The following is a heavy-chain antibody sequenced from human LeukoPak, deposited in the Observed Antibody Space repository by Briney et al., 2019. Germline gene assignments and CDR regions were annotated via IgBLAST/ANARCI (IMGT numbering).Heavy chain of an antibody. CDR3: ARGRRDGDYSRDWFDP. V-gene: IGHV7-4-1*02. J-gene: IGHJ5*02. CDR2: VNTNTGNP. D-gene: IGHD4-17*01. CDR1: GYTFTSYG. Sequence: GASVKVSCKASGYTFTSYGISWVRQAPGQGLEWMGWVNTNTGNPTYAQGFTGRFVFSLDTSVSTAYLQISSLKAEDTAVYYCARGRRDGDYSRDWFDPWGQGTLVTVSS.